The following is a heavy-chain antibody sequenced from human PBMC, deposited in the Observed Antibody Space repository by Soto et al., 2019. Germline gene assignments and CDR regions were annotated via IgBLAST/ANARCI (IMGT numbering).Heavy chain of an antibody. V-gene: IGHV1-18*01. Sequence: AASVKVSCKASGYTFTSYGISWVRQAPGQGLEWMGWISAYNGNTNYAQKLQGRVTMTTDTSTSTAYMELRSLRSDDTAVYYCARVIVGYYGSGNXFGYWGQGTLVTVSS. D-gene: IGHD3-10*01. CDR1: GYTFTSYG. J-gene: IGHJ4*02. CDR2: ISAYNGNT. CDR3: ARVIVGYYGSGNXFGY.